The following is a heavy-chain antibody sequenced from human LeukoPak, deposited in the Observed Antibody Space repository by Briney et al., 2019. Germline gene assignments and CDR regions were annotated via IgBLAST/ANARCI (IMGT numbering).Heavy chain of an antibody. CDR2: IYHSGST. Sequence: PSETLSLTCAVSGGSISSSNWWSWVRQPPGKGLEWIGEIYHSGSTNYNPSLKSRVTISVDKSKNQFSLKLSSVTAADTAVYYCARNGDCSGGSCYQFDYCGQGTLVTVSS. D-gene: IGHD2-15*01. J-gene: IGHJ4*02. CDR3: ARNGDCSGGSCYQFDY. CDR1: GGSISSSNW. V-gene: IGHV4-4*02.